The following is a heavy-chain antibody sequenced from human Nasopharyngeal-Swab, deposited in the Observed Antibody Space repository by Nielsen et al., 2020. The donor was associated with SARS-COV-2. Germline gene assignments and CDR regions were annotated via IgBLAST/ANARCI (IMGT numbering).Heavy chain of an antibody. CDR1: GFTFSGYA. J-gene: IGHJ2*01. D-gene: IGHD2-15*01. CDR2: IGSTGGST. Sequence: GESLKISCAASGFTFSGYAMSWVRQAPGKGLEWVSAIGSTGGSTYYADSVKGQFTISRDNSKNTLYLQMNSLRAEDTAVYYCAKDRGCSGGSCYVHWYFDLWGRGTVVTVSS. V-gene: IGHV3-23*01. CDR3: AKDRGCSGGSCYVHWYFDL.